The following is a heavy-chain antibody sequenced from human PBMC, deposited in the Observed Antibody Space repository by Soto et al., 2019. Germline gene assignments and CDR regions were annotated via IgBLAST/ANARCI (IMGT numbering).Heavy chain of an antibody. CDR2: IHYSGSV. J-gene: IGHJ6*02. Sequence: QVQLQESGPGLVRPSQTLSLTCTVSGGSISFDHYHWTWIRQPAGKGLEWIGYIHYSGSVYYNPSLQSRVSMSVDTSKNLFSLKRRSVTAADTAVYFCVREDDGGDRDYYGLDVWGQGTTVTVSS. V-gene: IGHV4-30-4*01. CDR3: VREDDGGDRDYYGLDV. CDR1: GGSISFDHYH. D-gene: IGHD2-21*02.